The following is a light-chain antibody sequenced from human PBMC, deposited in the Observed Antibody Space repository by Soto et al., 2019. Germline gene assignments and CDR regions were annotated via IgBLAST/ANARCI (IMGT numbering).Light chain of an antibody. Sequence: EILLTHSVVTLSLNPGERATLSSDASQSVTSNYLAWYQQKPGQAPRLLIFGASIRVTGIPDRFIGSGSGTDFTLTISRLEPEDFAVYYCQHYVTSLTTFGQGTKVDIK. CDR1: QSVTSNY. CDR2: GAS. V-gene: IGKV3-20*01. J-gene: IGKJ1*01. CDR3: QHYVTSLTT.